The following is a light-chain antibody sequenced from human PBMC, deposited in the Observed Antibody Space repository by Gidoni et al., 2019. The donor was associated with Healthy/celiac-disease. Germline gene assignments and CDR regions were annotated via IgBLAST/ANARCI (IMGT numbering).Light chain of an antibody. V-gene: IGLV3-21*03. CDR3: QVCDSSSDHYV. J-gene: IGLJ1*01. Sequence: SYVLTPPPSVSGVPGKTARITCGGNNIGSKSVHWYQQKPGQVPVRVVYDDSDRPSGIPERFSGSNSGNTATLTISRVEAGDEADYYCQVCDSSSDHYVFGTGTKVTVL. CDR2: DDS. CDR1: NIGSKS.